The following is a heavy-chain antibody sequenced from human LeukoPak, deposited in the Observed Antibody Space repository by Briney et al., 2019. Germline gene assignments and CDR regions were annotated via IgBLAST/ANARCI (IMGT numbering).Heavy chain of an antibody. CDR3: TRAYLSGTYGMDV. D-gene: IGHD3-16*02. V-gene: IGHV3-72*01. Sequence: GESLRLSCAAYGFTFSDYWMSWVRQVPGKGLEWVGRTRNKANNYTTQFAASVKGRFTISRDDSKNSLYLQMNSLKTEDTAVYYCTRAYLSGTYGMDVWGQGTTVTVSS. CDR1: GFTFSDYW. J-gene: IGHJ6*02. CDR2: TRNKANNYTT.